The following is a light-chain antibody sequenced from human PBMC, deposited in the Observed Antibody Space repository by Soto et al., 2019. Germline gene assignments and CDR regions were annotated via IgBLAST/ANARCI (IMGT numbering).Light chain of an antibody. CDR1: QSISSW. V-gene: IGKV1-5*03. CDR2: KAS. J-gene: IGKJ1*01. CDR3: QQYDSYSRT. Sequence: DIQMTQSPSTLPASVGGRVTITCRASQSISSWLAWYQQKPGKAPKLLIYKASSLESGVPSRFSGSGSGTEFTLTISSLQPDDFATYYCQQYDSYSRTFGQGTKVEIK.